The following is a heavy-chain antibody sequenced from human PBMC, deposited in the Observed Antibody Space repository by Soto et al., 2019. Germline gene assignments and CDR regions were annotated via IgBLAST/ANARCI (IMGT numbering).Heavy chain of an antibody. D-gene: IGHD6-19*01. CDR3: AKTVDRDYYYMDV. V-gene: IGHV3-23*01. Sequence: RGSLRLSCAASGFTFSSYAMSWVRQAPGKGLEWVSAISGSGGSTYYADSVKGRFTISRDNSKNTLYLQMNSLRAEDTAVYYCAKTVDRDYYYMDVWGKGTTVTVSS. J-gene: IGHJ6*03. CDR1: GFTFSSYA. CDR2: ISGSGGST.